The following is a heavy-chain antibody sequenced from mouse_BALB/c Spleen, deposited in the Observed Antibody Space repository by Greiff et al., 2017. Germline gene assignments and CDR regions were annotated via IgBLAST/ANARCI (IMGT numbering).Heavy chain of an antibody. D-gene: IGHD2-10*02. CDR2: IDPSDSET. V-gene: IGHV1S126*01. Sequence: VKVVESGPQLVRPGASVKISCKASGYSFTSYWMHWVKQRPGQGLEWIGMIDPSDSETRLNQKFKDKATLTVDKSSSTAYMQLSSPTSEDSAVYYCAREGYGHFDYWGQGTTLTVSS. J-gene: IGHJ2*01. CDR3: AREGYGHFDY. CDR1: GYSFTSYW.